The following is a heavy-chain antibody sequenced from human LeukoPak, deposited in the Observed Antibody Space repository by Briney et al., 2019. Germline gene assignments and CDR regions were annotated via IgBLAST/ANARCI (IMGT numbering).Heavy chain of an antibody. V-gene: IGHV1-46*01. CDR2: INPSVGST. J-gene: IGHJ4*02. Sequence: ASVKVSCKASGYSFTYQYMNWVRQAPGQGLEWMGIINPSVGSTTYAQKLQGRVTMTTDTSTSTAYMELRSLRSDDTAVYYCARDGGAFVLMVYNNGFDYWGQGTLVTVSS. CDR3: ARDGGAFVLMVYNNGFDY. CDR1: GYSFTYQY. D-gene: IGHD2-8*01.